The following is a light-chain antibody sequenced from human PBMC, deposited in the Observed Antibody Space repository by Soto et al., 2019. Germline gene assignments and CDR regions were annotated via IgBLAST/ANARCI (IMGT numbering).Light chain of an antibody. J-gene: IGLJ1*01. CDR3: SSYTSSSSFV. CDR2: EVS. V-gene: IGLV2-14*01. Sequence: QSALTQPASVSGSPGQSITISCTGTSSDVGGYGYVSWYQQHPGKAPKLMIYEVSNRPSGVSNRFSASKSGNTASLTISGLQADDEADYFCSSYTSSSSFVFGTGTKLTVL. CDR1: SSDVGGYGY.